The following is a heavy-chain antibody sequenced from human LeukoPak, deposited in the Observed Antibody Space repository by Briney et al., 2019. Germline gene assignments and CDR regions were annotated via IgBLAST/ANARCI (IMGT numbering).Heavy chain of an antibody. D-gene: IGHD3-10*01. CDR3: ASSLMVRGAPYYFDY. CDR1: GGSISSSSYY. CDR2: IYYSGST. J-gene: IGHJ4*02. V-gene: IGHV4-39*07. Sequence: SETLSLTCTVSGGSISSSSYYWDWIRQPPGKGLEWIGSIYYSGSTYYNPSLKSRVTISVDTSKNQFSLKLSSVTAADTAVYYCASSLMVRGAPYYFDYWGQGTLVTVSS.